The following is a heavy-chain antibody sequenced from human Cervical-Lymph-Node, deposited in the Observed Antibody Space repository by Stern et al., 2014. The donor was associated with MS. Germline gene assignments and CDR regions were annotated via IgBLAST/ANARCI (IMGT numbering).Heavy chain of an antibody. D-gene: IGHD4-17*01. CDR3: ARDRYGDPFDY. CDR2: INPNSGST. V-gene: IGHV1-2*02. J-gene: IGHJ4*02. CDR1: GYTFRDYY. Sequence: VQLVQSGAELKKPGASMKVSCKTSGYTFRDYYIQWVRQAPGQGLEYMGWINPNSGSTNYAQKFRGRVTMTSDTSINTAYLELNGLQSEDTAIYYCARDRYGDPFDYWGQGTLVTVSS.